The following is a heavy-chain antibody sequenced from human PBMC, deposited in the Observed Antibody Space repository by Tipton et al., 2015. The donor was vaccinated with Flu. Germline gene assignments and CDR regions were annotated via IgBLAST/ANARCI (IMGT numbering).Heavy chain of an antibody. J-gene: IGHJ6*02. CDR2: IYSDGTT. CDR3: ARGPLPDSNWYNGMDV. V-gene: IGHV3-66*01. CDR1: GFTVSSNY. D-gene: IGHD6-13*01. Sequence: SLRLSCAASGFTVSSNYLSWVRQAPGKGLEWVSVIYSDGTTYYVDSVKGRFTISRDNAKNSLYLQMNSLRVGDTAVYYCARGPLPDSNWYNGMDVWGQGTTVTVSS.